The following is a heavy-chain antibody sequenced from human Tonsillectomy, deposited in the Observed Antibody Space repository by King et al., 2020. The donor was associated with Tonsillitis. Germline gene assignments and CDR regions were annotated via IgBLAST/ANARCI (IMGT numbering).Heavy chain of an antibody. J-gene: IGHJ5*02. D-gene: IGHD6-13*01. Sequence: QLVQSGAEVKKPGASVKVSCKASGYTFTDYYMHWVRQAPGQGLEWMGWINPNSGGTNYAQKFQGRVTMTRDTSISTAYMELSRLRSDDTAVYYCARDRKVRYSGPFDPWGQGTLVTVSS. CDR3: ARDRKVRYSGPFDP. V-gene: IGHV1-2*02. CDR2: INPNSGGT. CDR1: GYTFTDYY.